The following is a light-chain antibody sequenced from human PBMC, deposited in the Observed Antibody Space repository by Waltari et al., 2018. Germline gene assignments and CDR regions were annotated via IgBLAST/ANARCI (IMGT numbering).Light chain of an antibody. J-gene: IGLJ2*01. V-gene: IGLV2-23*02. CDR2: EVS. CDR1: SRDICSYSL. Sequence: QSALTQPASVSGSPGQSITLSCSATSRDICSYSLVSWYQHHPGKAPKIIIHEVSERPSGVSDRFSGSKSGNTASLTISGLQTEDEATFYCCSYAGANLVIFGGGTRVTVL. CDR3: CSYAGANLVI.